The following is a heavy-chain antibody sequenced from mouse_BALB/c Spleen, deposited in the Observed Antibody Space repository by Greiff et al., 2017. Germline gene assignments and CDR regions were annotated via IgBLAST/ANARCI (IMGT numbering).Heavy chain of an antibody. D-gene: IGHD2-14*01. CDR1: GYAFTNYW. CDR2: IYPGSGNT. V-gene: IGHV1-63*01. CDR3: ARNYRYDVYAMDY. Sequence: QVQLKHSGAELVRPGTSVKISCKASGYAFTNYWLGWVKQRPGHGLEWIGDIYPGSGNTYYNEKFKGKATLTADKSSSTAYMQLSSLTSEDSAVYFCARNYRYDVYAMDYWGQGTSVTVSS. J-gene: IGHJ4*01.